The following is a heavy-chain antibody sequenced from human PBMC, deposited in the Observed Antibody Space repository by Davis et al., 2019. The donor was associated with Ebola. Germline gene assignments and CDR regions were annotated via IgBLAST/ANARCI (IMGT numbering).Heavy chain of an antibody. CDR1: GGSISSHY. J-gene: IGHJ5*02. Sequence: SETLSLTCTVSGGSISSHYWTWIRQPPGKGLEWIGHIHYSGSTHYNPSLKSRVTISVDTSKNQFSLKLSSVTAADTAVYYCAREIGYCSGGSCYSGWFDPWGQGTLVTVSS. CDR2: IHYSGST. D-gene: IGHD2-15*01. V-gene: IGHV4-59*11. CDR3: AREIGYCSGGSCYSGWFDP.